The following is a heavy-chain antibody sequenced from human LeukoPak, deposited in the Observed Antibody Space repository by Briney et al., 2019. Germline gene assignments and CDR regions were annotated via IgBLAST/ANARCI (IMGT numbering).Heavy chain of an antibody. CDR1: GFTFSSYA. V-gene: IGHV3-30-3*01. J-gene: IGHJ4*02. D-gene: IGHD2-15*01. Sequence: GGSLRLSCAASGFTFSSYAMHWVRQAPGKGLEWVAVISYDGSNKYYADSVKGRFTISRDSSKNTLYLQMNSLGAEDTAVYYCARAVVVVAAGDYWGQGTLVTVSS. CDR2: ISYDGSNK. CDR3: ARAVVVVAAGDY.